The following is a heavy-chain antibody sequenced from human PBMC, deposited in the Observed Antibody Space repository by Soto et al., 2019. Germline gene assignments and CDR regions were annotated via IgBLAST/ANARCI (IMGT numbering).Heavy chain of an antibody. J-gene: IGHJ4*02. Sequence: EVQLLESGGGLVQPGGSLRLSCSTSGFTFSTYAMNWVRQAPGKGLEWVSGLSGSGGTTYYAASVRGRFTISRDNSNNTLFLQMNSLRAEDTALYYCAKQRADYGSGSDTYYFDFWGQGTLVTVSS. V-gene: IGHV3-23*01. CDR3: AKQRADYGSGSDTYYFDF. CDR2: LSGSGGTT. D-gene: IGHD3-10*01. CDR1: GFTFSTYA.